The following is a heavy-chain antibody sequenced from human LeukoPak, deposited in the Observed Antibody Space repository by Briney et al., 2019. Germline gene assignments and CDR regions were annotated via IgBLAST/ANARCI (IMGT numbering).Heavy chain of an antibody. CDR1: GYTFTGYY. Sequence: GAPVKVSCKASGYTFTGYYIHWVRQAPGRGLEWMGCINPNSGGTNYAQNFQGRVTMTRDTSITTAYMELISLRSDDTAVYYCGRDRRYDSSGYSLDYWGRGTLVTVSS. D-gene: IGHD3-22*01. CDR3: GRDRRYDSSGYSLDY. J-gene: IGHJ4*02. V-gene: IGHV1-2*02. CDR2: INPNSGGT.